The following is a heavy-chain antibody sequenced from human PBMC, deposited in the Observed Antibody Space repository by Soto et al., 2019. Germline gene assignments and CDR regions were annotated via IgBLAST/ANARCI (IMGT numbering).Heavy chain of an antibody. CDR2: ISSVGTTT. Sequence: GGSLRLSCADSGFTFNNYAMSWVRQAPGKGLEWVSGISSVGTTTYYADSVKGRFTISRDNFKGTLDLQMSSLRAEDTATYYCARARDYDFWSGLLFYGMDVWGQGTTVTVSS. J-gene: IGHJ6*02. V-gene: IGHV3-23*01. D-gene: IGHD3-3*01. CDR3: ARARDYDFWSGLLFYGMDV. CDR1: GFTFNNYA.